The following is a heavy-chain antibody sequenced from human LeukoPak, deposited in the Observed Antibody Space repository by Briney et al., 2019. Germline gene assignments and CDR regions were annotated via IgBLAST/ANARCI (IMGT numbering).Heavy chain of an antibody. D-gene: IGHD3-22*01. CDR2: ISGGGSTT. V-gene: IGHV3-23*01. CDR1: GFTFSSYA. Sequence: GGSLRLSCAASGFTFSSYAMRWVRQAPGRGLEWVSAISGGGSTTYYADSVKGRFTISRDNSKNTLDLQINSLRAEDTAVYYCAKVGSWDDTSGYSISWGQGTLVTVSS. CDR3: AKVGSWDDTSGYSIS. J-gene: IGHJ5*02.